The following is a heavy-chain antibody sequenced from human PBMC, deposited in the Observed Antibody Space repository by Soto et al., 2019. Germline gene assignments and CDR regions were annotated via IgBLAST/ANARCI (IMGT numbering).Heavy chain of an antibody. CDR3: AVGGRYSSGWFPFDY. J-gene: IGHJ4*02. D-gene: IGHD6-19*01. V-gene: IGHV3-30*03. CDR1: GFTFSSYG. Sequence: GGSLRLSCAASGFTFSSYGMHWVRQAPGKGLEWVAVISYDGSNKYYADSVKGRFTISRDNSKNTLYLQMNSLRAEDTAVYYCAVGGRYSSGWFPFDYWGQGTLVTVSS. CDR2: ISYDGSNK.